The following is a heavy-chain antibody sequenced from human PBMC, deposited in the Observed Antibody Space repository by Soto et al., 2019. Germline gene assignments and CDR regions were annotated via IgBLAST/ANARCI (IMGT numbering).Heavy chain of an antibody. CDR1: GGSISSRTFW. V-gene: IGHV4-39*01. J-gene: IGHJ4*02. D-gene: IGHD4-4*01. CDR3: ARHPRDDYNYGGSGIFDY. Sequence: QLQLQESGPGLVKPSETLSLTCSVAGGSISSRTFWWAWIRQPPGKGLEWIGDMYYSGSSYSSPSLKSRVTLSVDTSKNQLSLKLNSVTAADTAVYYCARHPRDDYNYGGSGIFDYWGQGTLVTVSS. CDR2: MYYSGSS.